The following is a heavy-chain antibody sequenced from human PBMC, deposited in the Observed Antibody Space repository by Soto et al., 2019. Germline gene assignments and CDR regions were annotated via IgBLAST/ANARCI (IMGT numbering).Heavy chain of an antibody. CDR1: GDTFDSYT. J-gene: IGHJ4*02. CDR2: IIPMPGMS. D-gene: IGHD3-10*01. Sequence: QVHLVQSGAEVKKPGSSVKVSCKASGDTFDSYTINWVRQAPGQRLEWMGRIIPMPGMSNYALKFQGRVTSAADKSTTPVYMHLSSLRSDATAVYYCARSYGSGSRAFAYWGQGTLVTVSS. CDR3: ARSYGSGSRAFAY. V-gene: IGHV1-69*02.